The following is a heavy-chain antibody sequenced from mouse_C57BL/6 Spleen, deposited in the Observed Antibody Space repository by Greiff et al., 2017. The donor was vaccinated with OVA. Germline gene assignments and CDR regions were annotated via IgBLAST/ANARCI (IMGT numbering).Heavy chain of an antibody. Sequence: VQLQQPGAELVKPGASVKMSCKASGYTFTSYWITWVKQRPGQGLEWIGDIYPGSSSTNYNEKVKGKATLTVDTSSSTAYMQLSSLTSEDSAVYYCARFYCQLYYAMDYWGQGTSVTVSS. V-gene: IGHV1-55*01. CDR1: GYTFTSYW. D-gene: IGHD2-1*01. J-gene: IGHJ4*01. CDR2: IYPGSSST. CDR3: ARFYCQLYYAMDY.